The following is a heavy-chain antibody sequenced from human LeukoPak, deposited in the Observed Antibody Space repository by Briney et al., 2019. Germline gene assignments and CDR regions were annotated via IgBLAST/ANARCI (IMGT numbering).Heavy chain of an antibody. J-gene: IGHJ4*02. Sequence: GGSLRLSCVTSGFSFSTYSMNWVRQTPGMGLEWVSYISVGSSMIDYAESVKGRFTISRDNAKDSLYLQMSGLRAEDTAVYYCARDLTYCTNDVCYRSGLDYWGQGTLVTVSS. V-gene: IGHV3-48*04. CDR1: GFSFSTYS. CDR2: ISVGSSMI. CDR3: ARDLTYCTNDVCYRSGLDY. D-gene: IGHD2-8*01.